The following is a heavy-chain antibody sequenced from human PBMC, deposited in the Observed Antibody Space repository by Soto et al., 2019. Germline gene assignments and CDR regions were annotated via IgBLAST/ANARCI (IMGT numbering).Heavy chain of an antibody. Sequence: GGSLRLSCAASGFTFNSYAMSWVRQAPGKGLEWVSAISGIGGGTYYADSVKGRFTISRDNSKNTLYLQMNSLRAEDTAVYYCAKDTCSTTSCYTDYWGQGTLVTVSS. CDR1: GFTFNSYA. D-gene: IGHD2-2*01. J-gene: IGHJ4*02. CDR3: AKDTCSTTSCYTDY. V-gene: IGHV3-23*01. CDR2: ISGIGGGT.